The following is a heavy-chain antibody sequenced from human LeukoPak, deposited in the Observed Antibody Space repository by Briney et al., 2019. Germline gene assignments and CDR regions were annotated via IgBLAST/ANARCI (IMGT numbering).Heavy chain of an antibody. D-gene: IGHD3-22*01. J-gene: IGHJ4*02. Sequence: SVKVSCKASGGTFSSYAISWVRQAPGQGLEWMGRIIPIFGTANYAQKFQGRVTITTDESTSTAYMEMSSLRSEDTAVYYCARDPVGYYYDSSGYYYVDWGQGTLVTVSS. CDR2: IIPIFGTA. CDR3: ARDPVGYYYDSSGYYYVD. V-gene: IGHV1-69*05. CDR1: GGTFSSYA.